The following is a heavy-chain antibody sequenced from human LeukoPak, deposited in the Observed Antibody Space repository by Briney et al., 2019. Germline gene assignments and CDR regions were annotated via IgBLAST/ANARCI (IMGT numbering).Heavy chain of an antibody. CDR1: GGSISSSNW. Sequence: PSETLSLTCAVSGGSISSSNWWSWLRQPPGKGLEWIGEIYHSGSTSYNPSLKSRVTISVDKSKNQFSLKLSSVTAADTAVYYCATIPTRSSWYEGEAFDIWGQGTMVTVSS. J-gene: IGHJ3*02. V-gene: IGHV4-4*02. CDR3: ATIPTRSSWYEGEAFDI. CDR2: IYHSGST. D-gene: IGHD6-13*01.